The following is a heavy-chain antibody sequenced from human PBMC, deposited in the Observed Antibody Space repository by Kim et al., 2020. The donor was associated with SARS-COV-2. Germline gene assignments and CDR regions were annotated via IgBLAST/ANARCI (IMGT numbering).Heavy chain of an antibody. J-gene: IGHJ4*02. D-gene: IGHD1-26*01. V-gene: IGHV1-2*02. CDR2: ITPNSDGT. Sequence: ASVKVSCKASGFAFTDTYMHWLRQAPGQGLEWVGWITPNSDGTIYAQKFQGMVTMTRDSSVSTAYMELSSLKSDDTAVYYCATLRGGSYNFWGQGTLVTV. CDR3: ATLRGGSYNF. CDR1: GFAFTDTY.